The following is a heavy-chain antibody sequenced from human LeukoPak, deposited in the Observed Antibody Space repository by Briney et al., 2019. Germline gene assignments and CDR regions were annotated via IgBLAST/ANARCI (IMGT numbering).Heavy chain of an antibody. CDR1: GGSIGNYY. CDR2: VYYTGST. Sequence: TSETLSLTCTVSGGSIGNYYWSWIRQTPGKGLEWIGYVYYTGSTNYNPSLQSRVRLSVDTSRNQFSLKLNSLTAADTAVYYCARHTSGSVRGCFDPWGQGTLVTVSS. CDR3: ARHTSGSVRGCFDP. D-gene: IGHD1-26*01. J-gene: IGHJ5*02. V-gene: IGHV4-59*01.